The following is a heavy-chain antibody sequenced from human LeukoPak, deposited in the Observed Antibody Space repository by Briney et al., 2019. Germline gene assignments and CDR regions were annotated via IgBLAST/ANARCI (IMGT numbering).Heavy chain of an antibody. V-gene: IGHV3-7*01. CDR1: GFTFSSYW. CDR2: IKQDGSEK. Sequence: GGSLRLSCAASGFTFSSYWMSWVRQAPGKGLEWVANIKQDGSEKYYVDSVKGRFTISRDNAKNSLYLQMNSLRAEDTAVYYCAGVYSSGWPYFDYWGQGTLVTVSS. J-gene: IGHJ4*02. D-gene: IGHD6-19*01. CDR3: AGVYSSGWPYFDY.